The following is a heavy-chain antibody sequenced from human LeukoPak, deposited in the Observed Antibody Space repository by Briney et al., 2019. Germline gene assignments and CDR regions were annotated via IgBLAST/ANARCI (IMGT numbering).Heavy chain of an antibody. CDR3: ARDQGQWLVPFDY. D-gene: IGHD6-19*01. V-gene: IGHV4-61*01. Sequence: KASETLSLTCTVSGGSVSSGSYYWSWIRQPPGKGLEWIGYIYYSGSTNYNPSLKSRVTISVDTSKNQFSLKLSSVTAADTAVYYCARDQGQWLVPFDYWGQGTLVTVSS. CDR1: GGSVSSGSYY. CDR2: IYYSGST. J-gene: IGHJ4*02.